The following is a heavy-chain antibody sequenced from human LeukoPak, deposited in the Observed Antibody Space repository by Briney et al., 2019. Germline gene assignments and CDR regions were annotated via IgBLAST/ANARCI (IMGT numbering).Heavy chain of an antibody. CDR2: ISFTSSFV. Sequence: GGSLRLSCAASGFTFSDYSMNWVRQAPGKGLEWVSSISFTSSFVYYADSVKGRFTISRDNAKNSLYLQMNSLRAEDTALYYCAKDGFDPWGQGTLVTVSS. CDR1: GFTFSDYS. CDR3: AKDGFDP. J-gene: IGHJ5*02. V-gene: IGHV3-21*04.